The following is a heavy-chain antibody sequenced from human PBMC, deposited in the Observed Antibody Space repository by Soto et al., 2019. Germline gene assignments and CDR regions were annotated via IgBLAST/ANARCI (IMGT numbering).Heavy chain of an antibody. D-gene: IGHD6-13*01. Sequence: PGGSLRLSCAASGFTFSSYGMHWVRQAPGNGLEWVAVISYDGSNKYYAASVKGRFTISRDNSKNTLYLQMNSLRAEDTAVYYCARDHSSSWYYFDYWGQGTLVTVSS. CDR1: GFTFSSYG. CDR2: ISYDGSNK. J-gene: IGHJ4*02. V-gene: IGHV3-30*03. CDR3: ARDHSSSWYYFDY.